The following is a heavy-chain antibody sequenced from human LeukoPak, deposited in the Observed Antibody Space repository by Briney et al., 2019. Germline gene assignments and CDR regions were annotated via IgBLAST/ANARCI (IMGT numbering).Heavy chain of an antibody. J-gene: IGHJ4*02. Sequence: GGSLRLSCAASGFTFSSYAMSWVRQAPGKGLEWVSYISSSSSTIYYADSVKGRFTISRDNAKNSLYLQMNSLRAEDTAVYYCARDGGIVGATPFDYWGQGTLVTVSS. CDR3: ARDGGIVGATPFDY. V-gene: IGHV3-48*01. CDR1: GFTFSSYA. CDR2: ISSSSSTI. D-gene: IGHD1-26*01.